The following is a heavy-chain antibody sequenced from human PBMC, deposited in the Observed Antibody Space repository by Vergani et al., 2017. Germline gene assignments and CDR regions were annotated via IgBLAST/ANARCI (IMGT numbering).Heavy chain of an antibody. CDR3: ARGFGYSYGYYYYMDV. D-gene: IGHD5-18*01. Sequence: QLQLQESGPGLVKPSETLSLTCTVSGGSISSSSYYWGWIRQPPGKGLEWIGSIYYSGSTYYNPSLKSRVTISVDTSKNQFSLKLSSVTAADTAVYYCARGFGYSYGYYYYMDVWGKGTTVTVSS. V-gene: IGHV4-39*01. CDR1: GGSISSSSYY. J-gene: IGHJ6*03. CDR2: IYYSGST.